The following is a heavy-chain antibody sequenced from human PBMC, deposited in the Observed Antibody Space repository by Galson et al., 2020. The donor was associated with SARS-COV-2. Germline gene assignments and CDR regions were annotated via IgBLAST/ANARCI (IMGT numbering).Heavy chain of an antibody. CDR1: GASINNYY. J-gene: IGHJ3*02. CDR3: ARLVGRITFFGGLGGGTIDS. V-gene: IGHV4-59*12. Sequence: SETLSLTCTVSGASINNYYWTWIRQPPGKGLEWIGYINYSGSTNHNLSLKSRVSISVDKSKNQFSLRLSSVTAADTAVYYCARLVGRITFFGGLGGGTIDSWGQGTMVSVSS. CDR2: INYSGST. D-gene: IGHD3-3*01.